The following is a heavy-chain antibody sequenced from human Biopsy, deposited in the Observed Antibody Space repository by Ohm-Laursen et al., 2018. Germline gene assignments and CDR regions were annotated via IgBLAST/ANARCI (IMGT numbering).Heavy chain of an antibody. CDR3: ARLGSGDYFPTFFDF. CDR1: GVSINGGRYY. CDR2: IFYGANT. J-gene: IGHJ4*02. Sequence: SQTLSLTCTVSGVSINGGRYYWNWIRHHPGKGLEWIGNIFYGANTYYNPSPKSRVTISVDTSKNQFSLKLSSVTAADTAVYYCARLGSGDYFPTFFDFWGQGALVTVSS. V-gene: IGHV4-31*03. D-gene: IGHD5-12*01.